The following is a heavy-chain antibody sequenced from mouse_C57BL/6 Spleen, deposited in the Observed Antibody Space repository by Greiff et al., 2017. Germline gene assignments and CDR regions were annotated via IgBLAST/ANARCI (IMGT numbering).Heavy chain of an antibody. V-gene: IGHV3-6*01. CDR3: ARDMVTFYFDY. D-gene: IGHD2-2*01. CDR1: GYSIPSGYY. Sequence: VQLKESGPGLVKPSQSLSLTCSVTGYSIPSGYYWNWIRQFPGNKLEWMGYISYDGSNNYNPSLKNRISITRDTSKNQFFLKLNSVTTEDTATYYCARDMVTFYFDYWGQGTTRTVSS. J-gene: IGHJ2*01. CDR2: ISYDGSN.